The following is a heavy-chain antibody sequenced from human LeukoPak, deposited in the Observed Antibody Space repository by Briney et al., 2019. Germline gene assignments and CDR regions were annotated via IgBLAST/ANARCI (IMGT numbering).Heavy chain of an antibody. CDR2: IYTSGST. D-gene: IGHD3-3*01. V-gene: IGHV4-4*07. J-gene: IGHJ3*02. Sequence: SETLFLICTVSGASSTSYYWSWIRQPAGKGLEWIGRIYTSGSTNYNPSLKSRVTISVDTSKNQFSLKLSSVTAADTAVYYCAREEYYDFWSGSGAFDIWGQGTMVTVSS. CDR1: GASSTSYY. CDR3: AREEYYDFWSGSGAFDI.